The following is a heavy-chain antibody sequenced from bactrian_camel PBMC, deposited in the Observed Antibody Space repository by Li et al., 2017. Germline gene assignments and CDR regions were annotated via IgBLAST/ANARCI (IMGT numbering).Heavy chain of an antibody. CDR3: AAGLGACSDGTCYFHAQYNS. V-gene: IGHV3S61*01. CDR2: ICTGVGIT. CDR1: EYRGC. D-gene: IGHD7*01. J-gene: IGHJ6*01. Sequence: HVQLVESGGGSVQAGGSLRLSCVASEYRGCTGWLRQVPGKEREGIAAICTGVGITYYDDSVKDRFTIQDNTEHAVDLQMNSLKPEDTAMYYCAAGLGACSDGTCYFHAQYNSWGQGTQVTVS.